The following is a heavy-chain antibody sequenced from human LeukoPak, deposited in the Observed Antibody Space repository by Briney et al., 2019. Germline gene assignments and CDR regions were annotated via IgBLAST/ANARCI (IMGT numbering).Heavy chain of an antibody. CDR3: ATETTVVTGDY. J-gene: IGHJ4*02. CDR1: GGSISSSSYY. CDR2: IYYSGST. V-gene: IGHV4-39*01. Sequence: SETLSLTCSVSGGSISSSSYYWGWIRQPPGKGLEWIGSIYYSGSTYYNPSLKSRVTISVDTSKNQFSLKLSSVTAADTAVYYCATETTVVTGDYWGQGTLVTVSS. D-gene: IGHD4-23*01.